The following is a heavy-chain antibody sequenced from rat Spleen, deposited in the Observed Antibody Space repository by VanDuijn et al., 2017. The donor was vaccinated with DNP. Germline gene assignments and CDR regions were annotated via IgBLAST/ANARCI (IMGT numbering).Heavy chain of an antibody. D-gene: IGHD1-11*01. V-gene: IGHV5-29*01. CDR1: GFNFNRYG. CDR2: IRYDGNNT. CDR3: ARQRGGGYPFDY. J-gene: IGHJ2*01. Sequence: EVQLVESGGGLVQPGRSLKLSCAASGFNFNRYGMAWVRQAPTTGLEWVATIRYDGNNTYYRDSVKGRFTISRDNTKNTLCLQMDSLRSEDTATYYCARQRGGGYPFDYWGQGVMVTVSS.